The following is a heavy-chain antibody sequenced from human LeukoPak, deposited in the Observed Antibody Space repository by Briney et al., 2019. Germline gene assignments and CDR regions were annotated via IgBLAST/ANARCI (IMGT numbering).Heavy chain of an antibody. J-gene: IGHJ4*02. CDR3: ARVGYTGAWYSSPPFDY. Sequence: GGSLRPSCEVSGFTASSNYMSWVRQPPGRGLEWVSIIYSGGSTYYADSVKGRFTISRDNSKNTLYLQMNSLRAEDTAVYYCARVGYTGAWYSSPPFDYWGQGTLVTVSS. D-gene: IGHD2-15*01. CDR1: GFTASSNY. V-gene: IGHV3-66*01. CDR2: IYSGGST.